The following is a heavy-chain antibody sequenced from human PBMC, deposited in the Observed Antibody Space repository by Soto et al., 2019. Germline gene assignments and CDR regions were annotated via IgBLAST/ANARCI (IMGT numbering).Heavy chain of an antibody. CDR1: GGSMSNSYY. V-gene: IGHV4-39*01. J-gene: IGHJ4*02. CDR2: IYYSGST. D-gene: IGHD3-10*01. Sequence: AETLSLTWTVSGGSMSNSYYWVWLRQPPGKGLEWIGSIYYSGSTYYNPSLKSRVTISVDTSKNQFSLKRTSVTAADTSVYYCATLWFGEADYWGQGTLVTVSS. CDR3: ATLWFGEADY.